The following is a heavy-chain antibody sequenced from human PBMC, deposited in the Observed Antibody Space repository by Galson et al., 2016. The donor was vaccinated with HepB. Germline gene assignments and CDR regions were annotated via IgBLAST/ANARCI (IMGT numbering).Heavy chain of an antibody. CDR3: ARSREVVADPFDY. CDR2: IYSAGST. D-gene: IGHD2-15*01. V-gene: IGHV3-66*02. Sequence: SLRLSCAASGFAVSTNYMSWVRQAPGKGLEWVSIIYSAGSTYYADSVKGRFTVSRDDSKNILYLQMNSLRPEDTAVYYCARSREVVADPFDYWGQGVLVTVSS. J-gene: IGHJ4*02. CDR1: GFAVSTNY.